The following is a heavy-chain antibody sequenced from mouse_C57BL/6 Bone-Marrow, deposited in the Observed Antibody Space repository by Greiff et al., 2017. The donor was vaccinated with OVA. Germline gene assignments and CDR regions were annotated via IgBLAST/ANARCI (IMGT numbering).Heavy chain of an antibody. Sequence: QVQLQQPGAELVRPGTSVKLSCKASGYTFTSYWMHWVKQRPGQGLEWIGVIDPSDSYTNYNQKFKGKATLTVDTSYSTAYMQLSSLTSEDSAVYYWASEGVTTVVAPQAWFAYWGTGTLVTVSA. J-gene: IGHJ3*01. CDR3: ASEGVTTVVAPQAWFAY. CDR2: IDPSDSYT. D-gene: IGHD1-1*01. CDR1: GYTFTSYW. V-gene: IGHV1-59*01.